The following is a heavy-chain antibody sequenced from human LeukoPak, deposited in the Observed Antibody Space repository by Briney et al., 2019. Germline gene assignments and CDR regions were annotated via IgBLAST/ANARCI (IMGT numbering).Heavy chain of an antibody. D-gene: IGHD3-22*01. CDR3: ARASYYDSSGYLDY. V-gene: IGHV4-39*07. CDR2: INHSGST. CDR1: GGSISSSDYY. J-gene: IGHJ4*02. Sequence: SETLSLTCTVSGGSISSSDYYWSWIRQPPGKGLEWIGEINHSGSTNYNPSLKSRVTISVDTSKNQFSLKLSSVTAADTAVYYCARASYYDSSGYLDYWGQGTLVTVSS.